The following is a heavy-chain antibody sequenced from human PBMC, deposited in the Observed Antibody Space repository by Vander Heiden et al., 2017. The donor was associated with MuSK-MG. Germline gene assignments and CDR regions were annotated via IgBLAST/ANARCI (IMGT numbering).Heavy chain of an antibody. CDR2: IYHGDSDT. CDR3: ARRRGYSDGHLGEVDY. J-gene: IGHJ4*02. V-gene: IGHV5-51*01. CDR1: GYSFAEYK. Sequence: EAQLVPSAPEVKKPGASLKLSCKGSGYSFAEYKIGWVRQMPGKGLEWMGTIYHGDSDTRYSPSFQGQVTISADMSISTAYLQWSSLKASDTAMYYCARRRGYSDGHLGEVDYWGQGTLVTVSS. D-gene: IGHD5-18*01.